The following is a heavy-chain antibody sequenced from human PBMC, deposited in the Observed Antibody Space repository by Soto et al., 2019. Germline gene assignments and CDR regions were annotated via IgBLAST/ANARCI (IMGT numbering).Heavy chain of an antibody. V-gene: IGHV1-18*01. CDR2: ISAYNGNT. CDR3: GRAMWQQLVGDY. D-gene: IGHD6-13*01. Sequence: QVQLVQSGAEVKKPGASVKVSCKASGYTFTSYGISWVRQAPGQGLEWMGWISAYNGNTNYAQKLQGRVTITTDTSTGTVDIELKSLRSDDTAVYYCGRAMWQQLVGDYWSQGTLVTVSS. CDR1: GYTFTSYG. J-gene: IGHJ4*02.